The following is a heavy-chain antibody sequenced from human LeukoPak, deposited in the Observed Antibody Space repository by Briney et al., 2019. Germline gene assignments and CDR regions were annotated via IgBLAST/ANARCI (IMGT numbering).Heavy chain of an antibody. D-gene: IGHD3-10*01. Sequence: GESLRLSCAASGFTFSDSWMTWVRQVPGKGREWVGRIKSKIDGETTEYAAPVEGRFTISRDDSKTTVYLQMSGLRTEDTALYYCTTDSGSFDVWGRGTMVTVSS. V-gene: IGHV3-15*01. J-gene: IGHJ3*01. CDR1: GFTFSDSW. CDR2: IKSKIDGETT. CDR3: TTDSGSFDV.